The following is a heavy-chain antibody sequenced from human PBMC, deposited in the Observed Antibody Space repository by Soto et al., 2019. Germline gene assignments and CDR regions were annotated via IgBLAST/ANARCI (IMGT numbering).Heavy chain of an antibody. V-gene: IGHV4-30-4*01. J-gene: IGHJ5*02. D-gene: IGHD1-1*01. CDR2: IYYSGST. Sequence: SGTLSLTCTFSCGSISSGDYYGSWIRQPPGKGLEWIGYIYYSGSTYYNPSLKSRVTISVDTSKNQFSLKLRSVTAADTAVYYCDRVDEKELEPGFVWFDPWGQGTLVTVSS. CDR1: CGSISSGDYY. CDR3: DRVDEKELEPGFVWFDP.